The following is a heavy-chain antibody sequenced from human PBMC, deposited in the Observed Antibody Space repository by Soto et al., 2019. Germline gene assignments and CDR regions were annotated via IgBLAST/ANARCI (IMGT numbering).Heavy chain of an antibody. CDR1: GYTFTSYY. D-gene: IGHD2-15*01. V-gene: IGHV1-46*01. Sequence: RASVKVSCKASGYTFTSYYMHLVRQAPGQGLEWMGIINPSGGSTSYAQKFQGRVTMTRDTSTSTVYMELSSLRSEDTAVYYCARDPHCSGGSCYLHYFDYWGQGTLVTVSS. CDR2: INPSGGST. J-gene: IGHJ4*02. CDR3: ARDPHCSGGSCYLHYFDY.